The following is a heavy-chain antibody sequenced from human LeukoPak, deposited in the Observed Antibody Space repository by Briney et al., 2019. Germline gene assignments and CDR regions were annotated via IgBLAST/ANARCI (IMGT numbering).Heavy chain of an antibody. CDR3: AKDLKGYCSGGSCSPFDY. CDR1: GFTFSSYG. D-gene: IGHD2-15*01. CDR2: ISYDGSNK. J-gene: IGHJ4*02. Sequence: GGSLRLSCAASGFTFSSYGMHCVRQAPGKGLEWVAVISYDGSNKYYADSVKGRFTISRDNSKNTLYLQMNSLRAEDTAVYYCAKDLKGYCSGGSCSPFDYWGQGTLVTVSS. V-gene: IGHV3-30*18.